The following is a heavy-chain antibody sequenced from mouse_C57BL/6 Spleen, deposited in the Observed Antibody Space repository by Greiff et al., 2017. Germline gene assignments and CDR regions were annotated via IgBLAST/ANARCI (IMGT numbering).Heavy chain of an antibody. CDR3: AREFYYYGSSPYFDV. CDR1: GYTFTSYW. CDR2: IDPSDSET. J-gene: IGHJ1*03. V-gene: IGHV1-52*01. D-gene: IGHD1-1*01. Sequence: VQLQQPGAELVRPGSSVKLSCKASGYTFTSYWMHWVKQRPIQGLDWIGNIDPSDSETHYNQKFKDKATLTVDKSSSTAYMQLSSLTSEDSAVYYCAREFYYYGSSPYFDVWGTGTTVTVSS.